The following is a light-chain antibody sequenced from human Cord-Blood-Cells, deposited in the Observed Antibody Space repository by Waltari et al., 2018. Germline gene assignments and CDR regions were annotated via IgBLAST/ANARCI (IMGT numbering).Light chain of an antibody. CDR3: QQYYSTPLT. J-gene: IGKJ4*01. Sequence: DIVMTQSPDSLAVSLGERATINCKSSQSVLYSSNHKNYLAWYQQKPGQPPKLIIYWASARRSGVPDRFSGSGSGTDFTLAISSLQAEDVAVYYCQQYYSTPLTFGGGTKVEIK. CDR1: QSVLYSSNHKNY. CDR2: WAS. V-gene: IGKV4-1*01.